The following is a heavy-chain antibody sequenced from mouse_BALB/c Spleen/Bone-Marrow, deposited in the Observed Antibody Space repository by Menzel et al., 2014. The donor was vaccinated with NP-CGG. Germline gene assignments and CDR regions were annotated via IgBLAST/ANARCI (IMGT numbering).Heavy chain of an antibody. CDR1: GYTFTSYW. CDR3: ARWGFDY. CDR2: INPSNGRT. V-gene: IGHV1S81*02. Sequence: QVQLQQSGAELVKPGASVKLSCKASGYTFTSYWMHWVKRRPGQGLEWIGEINPSNGRTNYNEKFKSKATLTVDKSSSTAYMQLSSLTSEDSAVYYCARWGFDYWGQGTTLTVSS. J-gene: IGHJ2*01.